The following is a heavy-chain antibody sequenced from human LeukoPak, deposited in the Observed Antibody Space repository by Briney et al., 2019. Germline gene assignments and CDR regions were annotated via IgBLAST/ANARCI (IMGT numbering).Heavy chain of an antibody. D-gene: IGHD3-9*01. Sequence: QSGGSLRLSCAASGFTFSSYAMSWVRQAPGKGLEWVSAISGSGGSTYYADSVKGRFTISRDNSKNTLYLQMNSLRAEDTAVYYCAKDPYFDWLSGYHYYFDYWGQGTLVTVSS. CDR2: ISGSGGST. V-gene: IGHV3-23*01. J-gene: IGHJ4*02. CDR3: AKDPYFDWLSGYHYYFDY. CDR1: GFTFSSYA.